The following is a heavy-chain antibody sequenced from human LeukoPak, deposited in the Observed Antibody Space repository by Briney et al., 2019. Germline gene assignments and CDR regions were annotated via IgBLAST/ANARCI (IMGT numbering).Heavy chain of an antibody. CDR3: AKVPNYYDTTTYYG. D-gene: IGHD3-22*01. CDR1: GFTFSDYA. CDR2: ISDSKRGGTT. Sequence: GSLRLSCSASGFTFSDYAMSWVRQAPGKGLEWVSAISDSKRGGTTYYADSVKGRFTISRDTSKNTLYLQMSSLRVEDTAVYYCAKVPNYYDTTTYYGWGQGTLVTVSS. J-gene: IGHJ4*02. V-gene: IGHV3-23*01.